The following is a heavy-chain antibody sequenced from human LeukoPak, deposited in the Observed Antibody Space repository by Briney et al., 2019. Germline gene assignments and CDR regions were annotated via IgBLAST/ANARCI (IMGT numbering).Heavy chain of an antibody. CDR1: GFTFSSYG. J-gene: IGHJ5*02. D-gene: IGHD2-2*01. Sequence: GGSLRLSCAASGFTFSSYGMHWVRQAPGKGLEWVSVIFSGDNTYYADSVKGRFTISRDNSKNTLYLQMNSLRAEDTALYYCARDFGRGYCSSTSCYGWFDPWGQGTLVTVSS. V-gene: IGHV3-NL1*01. CDR3: ARDFGRGYCSSTSCYGWFDP. CDR2: IFSGDNT.